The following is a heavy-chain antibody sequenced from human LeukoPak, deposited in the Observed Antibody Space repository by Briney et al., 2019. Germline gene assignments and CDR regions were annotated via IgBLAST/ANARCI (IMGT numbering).Heavy chain of an antibody. CDR1: GGSIGSYY. CDR2: IYYNGST. J-gene: IGHJ5*02. V-gene: IGHV4-59*08. Sequence: SETLSLTCTVSGGSIGSYYWTWIRQPPGKGLEWIGYIYYNGSTNCNPSLKSRLTISVDTSKNQFSLNLSSVTAADTAVYYCARLHCSGSSCAGRWFDPWGQGTLVTASS. CDR3: ARLHCSGSSCAGRWFDP. D-gene: IGHD2-15*01.